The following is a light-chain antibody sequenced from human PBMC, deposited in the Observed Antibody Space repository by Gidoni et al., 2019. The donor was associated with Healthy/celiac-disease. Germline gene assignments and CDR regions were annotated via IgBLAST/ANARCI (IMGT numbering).Light chain of an antibody. J-gene: IGLJ3*02. Sequence: QSVLTQPPSVSGAPGQRDTISCTGSSPNIGAGYDVHWYQQLPGTAPKLLIYGNSNRPSGVPDRFSGSKSGTSASLAITGLQAEDEADYYCQSYDSSMSGWVFGGGTKLTVL. V-gene: IGLV1-40*01. CDR1: SPNIGAGYD. CDR2: GNS. CDR3: QSYDSSMSGWV.